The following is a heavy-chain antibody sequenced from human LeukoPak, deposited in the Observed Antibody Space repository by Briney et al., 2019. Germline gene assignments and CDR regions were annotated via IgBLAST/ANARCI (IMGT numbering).Heavy chain of an antibody. CDR3: ARGAKVTTTVYYFDY. D-gene: IGHD4-17*01. V-gene: IGHV3-53*01. CDR2: IYSGGST. J-gene: IGHJ4*02. CDR1: GFTVSSNY. Sequence: GGSLRLSCAASGFTVSSNYMSWVRQAPGKGLEWVSVIYSGGSTYYADSVKGRFTISRDNSKNTLYLQMNSLRAEDTAVYYCARGAKVTTTVYYFDYWGQGTLVTVSS.